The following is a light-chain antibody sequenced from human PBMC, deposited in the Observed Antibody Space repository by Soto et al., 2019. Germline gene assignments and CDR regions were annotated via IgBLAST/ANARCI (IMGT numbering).Light chain of an antibody. J-gene: IGLJ1*01. CDR3: SSVTRGGNYV. CDR2: DVS. CDR1: SSDVAAYNF. V-gene: IGLV2-14*01. Sequence: QSALTQPASVSGSPGQSVAISCTGTSSDVAAYNFVSWYQQHPGKAPKLMVFDVSTRPSGVSDRFSGSKSGNTASLTISGLQAEDEADYYCSSVTRGGNYVFGPGTKVTVL.